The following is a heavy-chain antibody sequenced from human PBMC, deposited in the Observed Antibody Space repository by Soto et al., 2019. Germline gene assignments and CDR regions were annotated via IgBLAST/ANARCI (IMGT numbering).Heavy chain of an antibody. J-gene: IGHJ4*02. CDR3: ARDIRGAN. CDR1: GFTLGDHY. CDR2: ISASSTTI. V-gene: IGHV3-11*01. Sequence: QVQLVESGGGLVKIGGSLRHSCAASGFTLGDHYMTWVRQVPGKGLEWVSYISASSTTIYYADSVKGRFTISRDNAKNSLFLQMNSLRAEDTAVYYCARDIRGANWGQGTLVTVSS.